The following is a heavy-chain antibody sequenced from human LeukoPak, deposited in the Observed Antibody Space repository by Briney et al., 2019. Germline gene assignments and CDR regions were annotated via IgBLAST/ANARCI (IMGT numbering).Heavy chain of an antibody. CDR1: GFTFSDYY. CDR2: ISSSGSTI. J-gene: IGHJ4*02. V-gene: IGHV3-11*04. D-gene: IGHD5-18*01. CDR3: ARRATTERGHSYGLDY. Sequence: PGGSLRLSCSASGFTFSDYYMSWIRQAPGKGLEWVSYISSSGSTIYYADSMTGRFTISRDNAKNSLYLQMNSLRAEDTAIYYCARRATTERGHSYGLDYWGQGTLVTVSS.